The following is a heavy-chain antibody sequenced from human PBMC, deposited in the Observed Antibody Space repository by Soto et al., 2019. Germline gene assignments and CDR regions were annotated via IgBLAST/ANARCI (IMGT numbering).Heavy chain of an antibody. J-gene: IGHJ5*02. D-gene: IGHD4-17*01. V-gene: IGHV1-8*01. CDR2: MNPNSGNT. CDR3: ARGRRNTVP. CDR1: GYSFTTYD. Sequence: QVQLVQSGAEVKKPGASVKVSCRASGYSFTTYDIDWVRQATGQGPEWMGWMNPNSGNTGYAQKFQGRVTMTRNTSISTAYMDLSGLRSDDTAVYYCARGRRNTVPWGQGTLVTVSS.